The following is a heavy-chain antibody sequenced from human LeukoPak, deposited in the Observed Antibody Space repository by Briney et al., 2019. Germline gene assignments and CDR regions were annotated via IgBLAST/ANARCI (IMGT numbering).Heavy chain of an antibody. CDR3: ARIADYYDSSGYYRWFDP. CDR2: IYTSGST. D-gene: IGHD3-22*01. Sequence: SETLSLTCTVSGGSLRSYYWSWIRQPAGKGLEWIGRIYTSGSTNYNPSLKSRVTISVDTSKNQFSLKLSSVTAADTAVYYCARIADYYDSSGYYRWFDPWGQGTLVTVSS. J-gene: IGHJ5*02. V-gene: IGHV4-4*07. CDR1: GGSLRSYY.